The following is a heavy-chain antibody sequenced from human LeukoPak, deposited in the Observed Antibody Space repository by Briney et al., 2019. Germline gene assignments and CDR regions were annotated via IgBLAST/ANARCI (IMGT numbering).Heavy chain of an antibody. CDR1: GFTVSSNY. V-gene: IGHV3-53*01. Sequence: GGSLRLSCAASGFTVSSNYMSWVRQAPGKGLEWVSVIYSGGSTYYADSVKGRFTISRDNSKNTLYLQMNSLRAEDTAVYYCVRGSRAVAGTGLPFDPWGQGTLVTVSS. D-gene: IGHD6-19*01. CDR2: IYSGGST. J-gene: IGHJ5*02. CDR3: VRGSRAVAGTGLPFDP.